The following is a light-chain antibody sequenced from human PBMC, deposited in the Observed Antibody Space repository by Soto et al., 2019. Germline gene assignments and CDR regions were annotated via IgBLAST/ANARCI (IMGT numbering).Light chain of an antibody. CDR2: DVS. V-gene: IGLV2-11*01. CDR3: CSYAGSYGGV. CDR1: SSDVGGYNY. J-gene: IGLJ2*01. Sequence: QSALTQPRSVSGSPGQSVTISCTGTSSDVGGYNYVSWYQQYPGKAPKLMIYDVSKRPSGVPDRFSGSKSGNTASLTISGLQAEDEADYYCCSYAGSYGGVFGGGTKLTVL.